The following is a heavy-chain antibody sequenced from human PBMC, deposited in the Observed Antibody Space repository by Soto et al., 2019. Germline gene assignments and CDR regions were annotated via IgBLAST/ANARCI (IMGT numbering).Heavy chain of an antibody. D-gene: IGHD1-1*01. V-gene: IGHV3-23*01. CDR3: AKVPNCNSRFAP. Sequence: GGSLRLACAASGFTFSSYAMSWVRQAPGKGLEWVSAISGSGGSTYYADSVKGRFTISRYNSKNTLYLQMNSLRAEYTAVYYCAKVPNCNSRFAPWGQGTLVTVSS. CDR1: GFTFSSYA. J-gene: IGHJ5*02. CDR2: ISGSGGST.